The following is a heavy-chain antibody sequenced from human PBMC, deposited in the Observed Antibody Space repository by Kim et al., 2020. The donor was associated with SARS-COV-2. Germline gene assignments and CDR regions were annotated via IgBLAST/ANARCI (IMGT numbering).Heavy chain of an antibody. Sequence: GRFTISRDNSKNTLYLQMNSLRAEDTAVYYCAKEFDSTMIVVVITGTFDYWGQGTLVTVSS. CDR3: AKEFDSTMIVVVITGTFDY. V-gene: IGHV3-23*01. J-gene: IGHJ4*02. D-gene: IGHD3-22*01.